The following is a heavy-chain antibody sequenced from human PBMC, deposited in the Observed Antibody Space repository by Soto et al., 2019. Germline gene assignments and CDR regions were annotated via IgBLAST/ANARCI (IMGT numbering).Heavy chain of an antibody. D-gene: IGHD3-10*01. CDR1: GYTFTGYY. CDR2: INPNSGGT. Sequence: ASVKVSCKASGYTFTGYYMHWARQAPGQGLEWMGWINPNSGGTNYAQKFQGWVTMTRDTSISTAYMELSRLRSDDTAVYYCARDTYYYGSGSYYTYYYGMDVWGQGTTLTVSS. V-gene: IGHV1-2*04. CDR3: ARDTYYYGSGSYYTYYYGMDV. J-gene: IGHJ6*02.